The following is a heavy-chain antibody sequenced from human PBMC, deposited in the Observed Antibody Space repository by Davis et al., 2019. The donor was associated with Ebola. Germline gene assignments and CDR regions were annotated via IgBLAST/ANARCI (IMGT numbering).Heavy chain of an antibody. CDR2: IPSSSPYI. CDR1: RFTFKYYS. D-gene: IGHD3-3*01. Sequence: GESLKISCAASRFTFKYYSMNSVRQAPGQGLEWVPPIPSSSPYIHYADSVKGRLTISRDNAKNYLYLQMDSLRAEDTAVYYCARDLQYYEVRSGSPVETWGQGTLVTVSS. V-gene: IGHV3-21*01. CDR3: ARDLQYYEVRSGSPVET. J-gene: IGHJ5*02.